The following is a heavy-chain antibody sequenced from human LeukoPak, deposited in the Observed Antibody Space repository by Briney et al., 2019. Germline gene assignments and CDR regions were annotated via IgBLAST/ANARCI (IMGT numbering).Heavy chain of an antibody. D-gene: IGHD3-10*01. Sequence: GGSLRLSCAASGFTFSSYWMSWVRQAPGKGLEWVANIKQDGSEKYYVDSVKGRFTIPRDNAKNSLYLQMNSLRAEDTAVYYCARDAGPYGSGSYSRYWGQGTLVTVSS. CDR1: GFTFSSYW. J-gene: IGHJ4*02. CDR3: ARDAGPYGSGSYSRY. V-gene: IGHV3-7*01. CDR2: IKQDGSEK.